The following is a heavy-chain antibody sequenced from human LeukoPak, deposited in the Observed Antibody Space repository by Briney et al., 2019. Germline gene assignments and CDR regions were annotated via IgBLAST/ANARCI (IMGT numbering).Heavy chain of an antibody. D-gene: IGHD4-17*01. CDR1: GFTFSSYA. CDR3: AKPRGEYYYYGMDV. J-gene: IGHJ6*02. Sequence: GGSLRLSCAASGFTFSSYAMSWVRQAPGKGLEWVSGISGSGGSTYYADSVKGRFTISRDNSKNTLYLQMSSLRAEDTAVYYCAKPRGEYYYYGMDVWGQGTTVTVSS. V-gene: IGHV3-23*01. CDR2: ISGSGGST.